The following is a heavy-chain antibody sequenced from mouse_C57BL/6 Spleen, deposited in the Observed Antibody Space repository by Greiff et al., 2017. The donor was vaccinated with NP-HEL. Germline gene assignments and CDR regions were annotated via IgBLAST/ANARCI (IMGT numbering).Heavy chain of an antibody. CDR2: IDPENGDT. D-gene: IGHD4-1*01. CDR3: TSLTGGHYFDY. V-gene: IGHV14-4*01. CDR1: GFNIKDDY. Sequence: EVQLQQSGAELVRPGASVKLSCTASGFNIKDDYMHWVKQRPEQGLEWIGWIDPENGDTEYASKFQGKATITADTSSNTAYLQLSSLTSEDTAVYYCTSLTGGHYFDYWGQGTTLTVSS. J-gene: IGHJ2*01.